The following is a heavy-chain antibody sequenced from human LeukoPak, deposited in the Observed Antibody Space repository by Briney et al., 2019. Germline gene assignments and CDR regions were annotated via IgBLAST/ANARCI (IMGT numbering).Heavy chain of an antibody. CDR3: ASAYNRNESD. D-gene: IGHD1-20*01. Sequence: GGSLRLSCEASGFTFSSYSMNWVRQAPGQGLEWVSSISSSSSYIYYADSVKGRFTISRDNAKNSLYLQMSSLRAGDTAVYYCASAYNRNESDWGQGGLVIVSS. CDR2: ISSSSSYI. CDR1: GFTFSSYS. J-gene: IGHJ4*02. V-gene: IGHV3-21*01.